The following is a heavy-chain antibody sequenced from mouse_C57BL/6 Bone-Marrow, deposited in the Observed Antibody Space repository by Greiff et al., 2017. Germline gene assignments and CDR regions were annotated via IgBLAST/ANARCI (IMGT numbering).Heavy chain of an antibody. J-gene: IGHJ4*01. CDR1: GFTFSSYA. V-gene: IGHV5-4*01. CDR2: ISDGGSYT. CDR3: ARDDYAMDY. Sequence: EVKVVESAGGLVKPGGSLKLSCAASGFTFSSYAMSWVRQTPEKRLEWVATISDGGSYTYYPDNVKGRFTISRDNAKNNLYLQMSHLKSEDTAMYYCARDDYAMDYWGQGTSVTVSS.